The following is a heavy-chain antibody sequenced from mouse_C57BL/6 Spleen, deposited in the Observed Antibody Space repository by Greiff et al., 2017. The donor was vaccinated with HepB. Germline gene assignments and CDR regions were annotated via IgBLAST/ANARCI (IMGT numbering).Heavy chain of an antibody. CDR3: AGDSSGPLYAMDY. D-gene: IGHD3-2*02. CDR2: INPYNGGT. V-gene: IGHV1-19*01. J-gene: IGHJ4*01. Sequence: VQLKESGPVLVKPGASVKMSCKASGYTFTDYYMNWVKQSHGKSLEWIGVINPYNGGTSYNQKFKGKATLTVDKSSSTAYMELNSLTSEDSAVYYCAGDSSGPLYAMDYWGQGTSVTVSS. CDR1: GYTFTDYY.